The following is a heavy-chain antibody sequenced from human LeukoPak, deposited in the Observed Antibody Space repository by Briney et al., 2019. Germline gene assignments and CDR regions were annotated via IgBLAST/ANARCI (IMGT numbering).Heavy chain of an antibody. CDR2: FGHEDGET. Sequence: ASVKVSCKVSGYTLTELSMHWVRQAPGKGLEWMGGFGHEDGETIYAQKFQGRVTMTEDTSTDTAYMELSSLRSEDTAVYYCATGEQGLVGRFDFWGQGTLDTVSS. D-gene: IGHD6-19*01. CDR3: ATGEQGLVGRFDF. CDR1: GYTLTELS. J-gene: IGHJ4*02. V-gene: IGHV1-24*01.